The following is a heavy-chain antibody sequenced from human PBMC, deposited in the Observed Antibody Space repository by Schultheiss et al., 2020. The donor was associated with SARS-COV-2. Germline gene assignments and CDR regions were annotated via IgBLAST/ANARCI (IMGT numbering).Heavy chain of an antibody. J-gene: IGHJ6*02. CDR2: IYYSGST. CDR3: ARTGAVAGTYLYYYYGMDV. V-gene: IGHV4-31*03. D-gene: IGHD6-19*01. CDR1: GGSLRSGDYY. Sequence: SETLSLTCSVSGGSLRSGDYYWGWIRQPPGKGLEWIGEIYYSGSTYYNPSLKSRVTISVDTSKNQFSLKLSSVTAADTAVYYCARTGAVAGTYLYYYYGMDVWGQGTTVTVSS.